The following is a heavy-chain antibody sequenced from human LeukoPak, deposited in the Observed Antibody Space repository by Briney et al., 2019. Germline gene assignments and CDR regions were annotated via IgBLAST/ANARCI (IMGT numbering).Heavy chain of an antibody. D-gene: IGHD3-3*01. V-gene: IGHV4-59*12. CDR1: GGSISLYY. Sequence: SETLSLTCTVSGGSISLYYWNWIRQPPGKGLEWIGNIYYSGSTNYNPSLKSRVTISVDTSKNQFSLKLSSVTAADTAVYYCARGTYYDFWSGYSFDYWGQGTLVTVSS. CDR3: ARGTYYDFWSGYSFDY. CDR2: IYYSGST. J-gene: IGHJ4*02.